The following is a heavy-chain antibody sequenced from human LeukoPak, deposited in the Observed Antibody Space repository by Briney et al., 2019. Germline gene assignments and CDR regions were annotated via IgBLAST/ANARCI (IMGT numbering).Heavy chain of an antibody. D-gene: IGHD4-23*01. CDR2: IYTSGST. J-gene: IGHJ6*03. Sequence: PSETLSLTCTVSGGSISSYYWSWIRQPAGKGLEWIGRIYTSGSTNYNPSLKSRVTMSVDTSKNQFSLKLSSVTAADTAVYYCARDSCGKKCFYYYYMDVWGKGTTVTVSS. V-gene: IGHV4-4*07. CDR1: GGSISSYY. CDR3: ARDSCGKKCFYYYYMDV.